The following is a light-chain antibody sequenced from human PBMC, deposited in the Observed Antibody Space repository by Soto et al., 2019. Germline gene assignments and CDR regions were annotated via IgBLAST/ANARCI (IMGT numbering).Light chain of an antibody. CDR3: EHYVTSLTT. J-gene: IGKJ1*01. CDR2: GES. Sequence: EIVLTQSPGKIALSPGKRATLSCGASQSVTSNYLAWYQQKPGQAHRLLIFGESIRVTGIPDRFIGSGSGTDFTLTITRLEPEDFAVYYCEHYVTSLTTFGEGTKVDIK. V-gene: IGKV3-20*01. CDR1: QSVTSNY.